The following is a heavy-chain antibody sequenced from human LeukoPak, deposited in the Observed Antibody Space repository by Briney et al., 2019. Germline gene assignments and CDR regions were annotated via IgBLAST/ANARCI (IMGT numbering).Heavy chain of an antibody. CDR1: GYSFTSYW. CDR3: ARHLTLPGGGDF. CDR2: IYPGDSDT. D-gene: IGHD1-14*01. J-gene: IGHJ4*02. Sequence: GESLKISCKGSGYSFTSYWIAWVRRLPGKGLEWMGIIYPGDSDTRYSPSFQGQVTISVDKSINTAYLQWSSLKASDTAMYYCARHLTLPGGGDFWGQGTLVTVSS. V-gene: IGHV5-51*01.